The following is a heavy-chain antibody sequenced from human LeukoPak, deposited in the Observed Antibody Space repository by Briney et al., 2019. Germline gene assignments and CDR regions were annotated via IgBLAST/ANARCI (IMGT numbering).Heavy chain of an antibody. J-gene: IGHJ4*02. D-gene: IGHD2-15*01. Sequence: SVKVSCKASGGTFSRYTINWARQAPGQGLEWMGGIIPIFGTANYAQKFQGRVTITADESTSTAYMELSSLRSEDTAVYYCARSRGSCYSCGDYWGQGTLVTVSS. V-gene: IGHV1-69*13. CDR2: IIPIFGTA. CDR1: GGTFSRYT. CDR3: ARSRGSCYSCGDY.